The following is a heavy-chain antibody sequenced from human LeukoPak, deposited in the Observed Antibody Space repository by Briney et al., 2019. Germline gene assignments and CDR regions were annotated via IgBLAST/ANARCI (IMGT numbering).Heavy chain of an antibody. Sequence: SETLSLTCTVSGYSISSSYYWNWIRQPPGKGLEWIGSIYYSGSTYYNPSLKSRVTISVDTSKNQFSLKLSSVTAADTAVYYCASLRERSYYARGFDYWGQGTLVTVSS. D-gene: IGHD3-3*01. CDR3: ASLRERSYYARGFDY. V-gene: IGHV4-38-2*02. J-gene: IGHJ4*02. CDR1: GYSISSSYY. CDR2: IYYSGST.